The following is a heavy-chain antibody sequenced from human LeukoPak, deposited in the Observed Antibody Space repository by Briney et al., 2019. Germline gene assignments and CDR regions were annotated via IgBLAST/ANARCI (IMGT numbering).Heavy chain of an antibody. CDR1: GGSISSYY. CDR2: IYYSGST. Sequence: PSETLSLTCTVSGGSISSYYWSWIRQPPGKGLEWIGYIYYSGSTNYNPSLKSRVTISVDTSKNHFSLKLSSVTAADTAVYYCARGGDLRYNSGWYWYFDYWGQGTLVTVSS. D-gene: IGHD6-19*01. CDR3: ARGGDLRYNSGWYWYFDY. V-gene: IGHV4-59*01. J-gene: IGHJ4*02.